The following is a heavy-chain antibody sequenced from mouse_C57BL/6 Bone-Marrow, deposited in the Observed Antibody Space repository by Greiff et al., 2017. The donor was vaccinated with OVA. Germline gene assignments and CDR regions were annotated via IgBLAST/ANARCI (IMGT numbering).Heavy chain of an antibody. Sequence: VKQRPGQGLEWIGNINPSNGGTNYNEKFKSKATLTVDKSSSTAYMQLSSLTSEDSAVYYCARGGDSSGVDYWGQGTTLTVSS. V-gene: IGHV1-53*01. D-gene: IGHD3-2*02. CDR2: INPSNGGT. J-gene: IGHJ2*01. CDR3: ARGGDSSGVDY.